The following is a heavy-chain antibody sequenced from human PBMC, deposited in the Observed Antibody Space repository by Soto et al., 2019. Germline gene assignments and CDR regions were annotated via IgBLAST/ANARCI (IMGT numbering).Heavy chain of an antibody. CDR2: INPNSGGT. Sequence: LVKGSCKASGCTFAGYYMHWVRQDTGQGLEWKGWINPNSGGTNYAQKFQGRVTMTRDTSISTAYMELSRLRSDDTAVYYGASAHYYARDGMDVWGQGTTVTVSS. CDR3: ASAHYYARDGMDV. CDR1: GCTFAGYY. D-gene: IGHD3-22*01. V-gene: IGHV1-2*02. J-gene: IGHJ6*02.